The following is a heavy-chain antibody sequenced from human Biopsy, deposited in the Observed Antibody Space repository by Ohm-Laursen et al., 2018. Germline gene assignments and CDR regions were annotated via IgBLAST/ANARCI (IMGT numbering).Heavy chain of an antibody. CDR3: ARWETTLGRSLDS. CDR2: MSPNTGNT. J-gene: IGHJ4*02. V-gene: IGHV1-8*01. D-gene: IGHD1-26*01. CDR1: GYSFTSHD. Sequence: ASVKVSCKASGYSFTSHDINWVRQATGQGLEWMGWMSPNTGNTVYAQRFQDRVTMTSDTSTGTAYMELTSLTSDDTAVYFCARWETTLGRSLDSWGQGTLVAVSS.